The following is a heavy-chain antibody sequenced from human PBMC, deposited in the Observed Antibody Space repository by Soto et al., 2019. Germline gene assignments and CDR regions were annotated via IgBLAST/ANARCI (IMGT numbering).Heavy chain of an antibody. CDR1: GGSISSSSYY. Sequence: PSETLSLTCTVSGGSISSSSYYWGWIRQPPGKGLEWIGSIYYSGSTYYNPSLKSRVTISVDTSKNQFSLKLSSVTAADTAVYYCARARTGDNFDYWGQGTLVTVSS. D-gene: IGHD3-10*01. CDR2: IYYSGST. V-gene: IGHV4-39*01. J-gene: IGHJ4*02. CDR3: ARARTGDNFDY.